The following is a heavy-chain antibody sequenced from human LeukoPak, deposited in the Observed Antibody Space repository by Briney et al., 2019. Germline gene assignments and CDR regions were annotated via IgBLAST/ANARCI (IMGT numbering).Heavy chain of an antibody. V-gene: IGHV3-13*04. CDR2: IGTAGDT. CDR3: VRDNDAGGMGAFDI. D-gene: IGHD1-1*01. CDR1: GFTFSSYG. Sequence: GGSLRLSCAASGFTFSSYGMHWVRQATGKGLEWVSAIGTAGDTYYPGSVKGRFTISRENAKNTLYLQMNSLRAEDTAVYYCVRDNDAGGMGAFDIWGQGTMVTVSS. J-gene: IGHJ3*02.